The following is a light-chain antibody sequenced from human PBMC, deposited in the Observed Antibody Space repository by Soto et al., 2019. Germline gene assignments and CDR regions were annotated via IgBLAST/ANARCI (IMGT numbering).Light chain of an antibody. CDR1: QSVLYSANNKNY. Sequence: DIVMTQSPDSLAVSLGERATINCKSSQSVLYSANNKNYLVWYQQKPGQPPKLLIYWASIRESGVPDRFSGSGSGTDFTLTISSLQDEDVEVYYCQQFYNTQYTFGQGTRLEIK. CDR2: WAS. J-gene: IGKJ5*01. CDR3: QQFYNTQYT. V-gene: IGKV4-1*01.